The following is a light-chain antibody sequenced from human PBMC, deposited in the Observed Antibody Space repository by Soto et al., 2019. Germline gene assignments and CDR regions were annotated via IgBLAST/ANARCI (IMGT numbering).Light chain of an antibody. CDR3: QQYGSSPQT. CDR1: QGLGTN. CDR2: GAS. J-gene: IGKJ1*01. Sequence: EVVTTQSPATLSVSPGERATLSCRASQGLGTNLAWYQQKAGQAPRLLIYGASSRATGIPDRFSGSGSGTDFTLTISRLEPEDFAVYYCQQYGSSPQTFGQGTKVDIK. V-gene: IGKV3-20*01.